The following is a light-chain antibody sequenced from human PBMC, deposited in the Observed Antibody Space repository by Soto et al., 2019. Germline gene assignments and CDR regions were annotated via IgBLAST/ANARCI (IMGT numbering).Light chain of an antibody. V-gene: IGLV2-8*01. CDR3: SSYAGSNNFVV. CDR1: SSDVGGYNY. CDR2: EVS. Sequence: QSVLTQPPSASGSPGQSVTISCTGTSSDVGGYNYVSWYQQHPGKAPKLMIYEVSKRPSGVPDRFSGSKSGNTASLTVSGLQAEDEADYYCSSYAGSNNFVVFGGGTKXTXL. J-gene: IGLJ2*01.